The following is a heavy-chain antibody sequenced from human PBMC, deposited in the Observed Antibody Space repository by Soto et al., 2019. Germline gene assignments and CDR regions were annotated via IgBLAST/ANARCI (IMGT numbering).Heavy chain of an antibody. CDR2: IYYSGST. J-gene: IGHJ4*02. D-gene: IGHD6-19*01. CDR1: GGSISSYY. Sequence: SETLSLTCTVSGGSISSYYWSWIRQPPGKGLEWIGYIYYSGSTNYNPSLKSRVTISVDTSKNQFSLKLSSVTAADTAVYYCARGGYSSGWYGYWGQGTRVTVSS. CDR3: ARGGYSSGWYGY. V-gene: IGHV4-59*01.